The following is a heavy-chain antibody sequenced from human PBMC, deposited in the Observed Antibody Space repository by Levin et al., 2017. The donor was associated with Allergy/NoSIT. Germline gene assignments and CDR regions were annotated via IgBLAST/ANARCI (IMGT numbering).Heavy chain of an antibody. D-gene: IGHD3-10*01. CDR3: ARGDPHYYGSGSSPFDY. CDR1: GFTFSTYG. V-gene: IGHV3-30*03. CDR2: ISYAGTNK. J-gene: IGHJ4*02. Sequence: GGSLRLSCAASGFTFSTYGMHWVRQAPGKGLEWVAVISYAGTNKYFADSVKGRFTISRDNSKNTLYLQMNSLRAEDAAVYYCARGDPHYYGSGSSPFDYWGQGTLVTVSS.